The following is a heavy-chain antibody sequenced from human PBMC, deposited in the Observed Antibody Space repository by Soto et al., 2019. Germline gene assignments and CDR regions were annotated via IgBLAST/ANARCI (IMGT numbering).Heavy chain of an antibody. CDR2: ISCSGSA. Sequence: SETLSLTCTVSGGYIRSGNYYWSWIRQPPGKGLEWIGFISCSGSAYYNPSLKSRVTISVDTSKNQFSLNLSFVTAADTAVYYCATMGTPATGLYYFDYWGQGTLVTVSS. CDR1: GGYIRSGNYY. D-gene: IGHD2-15*01. J-gene: IGHJ4*02. CDR3: ATMGTPATGLYYFDY. V-gene: IGHV4-30-4*01.